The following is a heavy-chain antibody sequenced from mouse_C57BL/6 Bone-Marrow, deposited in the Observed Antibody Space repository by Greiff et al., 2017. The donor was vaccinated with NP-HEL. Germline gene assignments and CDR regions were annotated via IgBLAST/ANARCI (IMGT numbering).Heavy chain of an antibody. J-gene: IGHJ1*03. D-gene: IGHD1-1*01. CDR2: NNPSSGYT. CDR1: GYTFTSYT. CDR3: APDYYGSSYPYWYFDV. Sequence: QVQLKESGAELARPGASVKMSCKASGYTFTSYTMHWVKQRPGQGLEWIGYNNPSSGYTKYNQKFKDKAPLTADKSSSTAYMQLSSLTSEDSAVYYCAPDYYGSSYPYWYFDVWGTGTTVTVSS. V-gene: IGHV1-4*01.